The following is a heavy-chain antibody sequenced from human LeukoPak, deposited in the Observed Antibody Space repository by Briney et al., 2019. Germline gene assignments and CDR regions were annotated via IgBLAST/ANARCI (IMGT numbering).Heavy chain of an antibody. CDR2: INTDGSIT. V-gene: IGHV3-74*01. D-gene: IGHD3-16*01. CDR3: TRDTFGPDDH. Sequence: GGSLRLSCAASGFVFSSYWMHWVRQVPGKGLVWVSRINTDGSITNYADSVRGRFTISRDNAKRTLFLRMNSLRAEDTAVYYCTRDTFGPDDHWGQGTLVTVSS. CDR1: GFVFSSYW. J-gene: IGHJ5*02.